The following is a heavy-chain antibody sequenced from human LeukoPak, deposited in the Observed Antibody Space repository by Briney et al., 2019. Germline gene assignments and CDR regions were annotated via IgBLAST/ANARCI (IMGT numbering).Heavy chain of an antibody. J-gene: IGHJ3*01. Sequence: GGSLRLSCAASGYTFSSYTMNWVRQAPGKGLEWLSQISSTSSTIYYADSVEGRFTISRDNAENSLYLQMNSLRDEDTAVYYCANSRTFDVWGQGTMVTVSP. CDR1: GYTFSSYT. CDR2: ISSTSSTI. CDR3: ANSRTFDV. D-gene: IGHD2-21*01. V-gene: IGHV3-48*02.